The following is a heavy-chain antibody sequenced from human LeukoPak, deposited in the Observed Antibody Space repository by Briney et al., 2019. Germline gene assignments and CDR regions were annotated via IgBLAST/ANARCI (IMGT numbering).Heavy chain of an antibody. CDR1: GFTFSSYT. Sequence: QPGGSLRLSCAASGFTFSSYTMTWVRQAPGKGLEWVSYISISSSTIYYADSVKGRFTISRDNTQHSLFLQMFSLSVEDTAVYYCARSYGWDCSSTTCAGAFDIWGQGTMVTVSS. D-gene: IGHD2/OR15-2a*01. CDR2: ISISSSTI. V-gene: IGHV3-48*04. CDR3: ARSYGWDCSSTTCAGAFDI. J-gene: IGHJ3*02.